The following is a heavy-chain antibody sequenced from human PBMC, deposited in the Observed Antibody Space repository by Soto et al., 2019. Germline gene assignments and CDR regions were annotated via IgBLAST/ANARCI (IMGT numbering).Heavy chain of an antibody. J-gene: IGHJ4*02. Sequence: QVQLVESGGGVVQPGRSLRLSCSASGLTFSLYGMHWVRQAPGKGLEWVAVISDDGENKYYADSVKGRFTIARDNSKNTMDLQMTSLTAGATAVYYCARHRYSNTTADLEYWGAATLVCVSS. V-gene: IGHV3-30*03. D-gene: IGHD4-17*01. CDR2: ISDDGENK. CDR3: ARHRYSNTTADLEY. CDR1: GLTFSLYG.